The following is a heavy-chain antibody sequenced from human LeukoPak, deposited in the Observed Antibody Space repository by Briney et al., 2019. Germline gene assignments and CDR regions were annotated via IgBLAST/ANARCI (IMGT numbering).Heavy chain of an antibody. Sequence: AGGSLRLSCAASGFTVSSNYMSWVRQAPGKGLEWVSVIYSGGSTYYADSVKGRFTISRDNSKNTLYLQMNSLRAEDTAVYYCARNSAGIAAAGPFDYWGQGTLVTVSS. V-gene: IGHV3-53*01. CDR2: IYSGGST. D-gene: IGHD6-13*01. J-gene: IGHJ4*02. CDR1: GFTVSSNY. CDR3: ARNSAGIAAAGPFDY.